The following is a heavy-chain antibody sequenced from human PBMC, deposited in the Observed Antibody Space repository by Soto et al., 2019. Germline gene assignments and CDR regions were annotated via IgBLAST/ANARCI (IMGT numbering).Heavy chain of an antibody. D-gene: IGHD3-10*01. J-gene: IGHJ6*03. V-gene: IGHV3-23*01. CDR2: ISGSGGST. CDR1: GFTFSSYA. Sequence: GGSLRLSCAASGFTFSSYAMSWVRRAPGKGLEWVSAISGSGGSTYYADSVKGRFTISRDNSKNTLYLQMNSLRAEDTAVYYCAKVGGITMVRGVIRPRNYYYYYMDVWGKGTTVTVSS. CDR3: AKVGGITMVRGVIRPRNYYYYYMDV.